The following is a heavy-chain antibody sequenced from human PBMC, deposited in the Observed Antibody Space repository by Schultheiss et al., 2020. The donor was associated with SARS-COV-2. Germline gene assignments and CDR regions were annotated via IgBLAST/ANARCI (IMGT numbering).Heavy chain of an antibody. CDR3: AGSTMVTTGSDAFDI. Sequence: SQTLSLTCAVSGYSISSGYYWDWIRQPPGKGLEWIGSIFHSGSSYYNPSLKSRVTISVDTSKNQFSLKLSSVTAADTAVYYCAGSTMVTTGSDAFDIWGQGTMVTVSS. CDR1: GYSISSGYY. J-gene: IGHJ3*02. CDR2: IFHSGSS. V-gene: IGHV4-38-2*01. D-gene: IGHD4-17*01.